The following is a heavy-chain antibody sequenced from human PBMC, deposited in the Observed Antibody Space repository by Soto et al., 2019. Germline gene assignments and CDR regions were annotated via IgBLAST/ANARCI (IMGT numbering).Heavy chain of an antibody. V-gene: IGHV4-4*07. CDR2: IHDTGRT. J-gene: IGHJ4*02. CDR3: ARESVSGTYRFDA. Sequence: QVQLQESGPGLVRPSETLSLTCTVSGDSLSTYYWSWIRQPAGERLERIGRIHDTGRTNYNPSLTSRVTMSVDTSKNQFSLRVNSVTAADTAVYYCARESVSGTYRFDAWGEGTLVTVSS. D-gene: IGHD3-16*02. CDR1: GDSLSTYY.